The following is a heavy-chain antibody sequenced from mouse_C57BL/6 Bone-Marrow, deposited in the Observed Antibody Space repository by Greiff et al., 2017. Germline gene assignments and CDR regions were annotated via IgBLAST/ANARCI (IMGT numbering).Heavy chain of an antibody. D-gene: IGHD2-3*01. Sequence: QVQLQQPGAELVRPGTSVKLSCKASGYTFTSYWMHWVKQRPGQGLEWIGVIDTSDSYTNYNQKVKGKVTLTVDTSSSTAYMQLSSLTSEDSAVDYCARDPDGYYEFAYWGQGTLVTVSA. CDR2: IDTSDSYT. CDR3: ARDPDGYYEFAY. J-gene: IGHJ3*01. V-gene: IGHV1-59*01. CDR1: GYTFTSYW.